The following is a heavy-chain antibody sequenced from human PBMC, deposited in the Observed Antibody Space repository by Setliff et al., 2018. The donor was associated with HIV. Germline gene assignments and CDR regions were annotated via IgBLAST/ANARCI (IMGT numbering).Heavy chain of an antibody. D-gene: IGHD1-20*01. J-gene: IGHJ6*03. V-gene: IGHV1-46*03. CDR1: GYTFTSYY. CDR3: AREARYQDRYYYYMDV. Sequence: ASVKVSCKASGYTFTSYYLHWVRQAPGQGLEWMGIINPSGGSTAYAQKFQGRVTMTRDTSASTVYMELSSLRSEDTAVYYCAREARYQDRYYYYMDVWGKGTTVTVSS. CDR2: INPSGGST.